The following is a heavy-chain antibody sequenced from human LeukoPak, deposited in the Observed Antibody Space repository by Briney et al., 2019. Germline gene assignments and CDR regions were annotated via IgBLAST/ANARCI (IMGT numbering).Heavy chain of an antibody. Sequence: SQTLSLTCTVAGYSINNYYWSWIRQPPGKGQEWSGYVSYSGTPDYNPSLKGRVTISLDTSRNQVSLQLSSVTAADTAQYYCARQKWDRLTYYYYGMDVWGQGTTVTVSS. D-gene: IGHD1-26*01. CDR3: ARQKWDRLTYYYYGMDV. CDR2: VSYSGTP. CDR1: GYSINNYY. J-gene: IGHJ6*02. V-gene: IGHV4-59*08.